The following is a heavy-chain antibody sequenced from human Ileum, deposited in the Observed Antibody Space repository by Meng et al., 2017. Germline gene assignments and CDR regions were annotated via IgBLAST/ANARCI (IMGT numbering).Heavy chain of an antibody. J-gene: IGHJ4*02. CDR3: ARALGYSPF. CDR2: IDTDGRDP. D-gene: IGHD3-16*01. CDR1: GFTFSIYW. Sequence: QLVCSGGGLAQPGGSLRLSCVASGFTFSIYWMHWVRQAPGKGLVWVSRIDTDGRDPSYADSVKGRFTISRDNAKNTLFLQMNSLRAEDTAVYYCARALGYSPFWGQGTLVTVSS. V-gene: IGHV3-74*01.